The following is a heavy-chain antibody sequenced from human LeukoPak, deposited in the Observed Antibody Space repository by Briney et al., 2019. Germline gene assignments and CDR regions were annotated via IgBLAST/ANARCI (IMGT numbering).Heavy chain of an antibody. CDR3: ARDSMVRGVITTRWFDL. CDR2: IHSSGST. V-gene: IGHV4-39*07. D-gene: IGHD3-10*01. CDR1: GGSISSSAYY. Sequence: ASETLSLTCTVSGGSISSSAYYWGWIRRPPGKGLEWIGSIHSSGSTYYNPSLKSRVTILVDTSKNQFSLKLTSMTAADTAVYYCARDSMVRGVITTRWFDLWGQGTLVTVSS. J-gene: IGHJ5*02.